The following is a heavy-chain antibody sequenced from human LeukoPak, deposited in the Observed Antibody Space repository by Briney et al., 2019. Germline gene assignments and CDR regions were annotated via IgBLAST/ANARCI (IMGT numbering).Heavy chain of an antibody. CDR1: ASTFGNSW. Sequence: GRSLRPSCAASASTFGNSWVHSVRQAPRKGLGWVSLINADGSTTSYADSVKGRFTISRDNARNTLSLEMNSLTIEDTAVYYCIVVVEPPDSDGFDVWGQGTMITVSS. CDR3: IVVVEPPDSDGFDV. CDR2: INADGSTT. V-gene: IGHV3-74*01. D-gene: IGHD1-14*01. J-gene: IGHJ3*01.